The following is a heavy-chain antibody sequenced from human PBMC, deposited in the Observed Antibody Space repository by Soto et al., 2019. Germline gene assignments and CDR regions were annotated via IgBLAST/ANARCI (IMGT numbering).Heavy chain of an antibody. CDR2: ISYDGSNK. D-gene: IGHD6-19*01. CDR3: AKPPVAGFVVYYYGMDV. Sequence: QVQLVESGGGVVQPGRSLRLSCAASGFTFSSYGMHWVRQAPGKGLEWVAVISYDGSNKYYADSVKGRFTISRDNSKNTLYLQMNSLRAEDTAVYYCAKPPVAGFVVYYYGMDVWGQGTTVTVSS. CDR1: GFTFSSYG. V-gene: IGHV3-30*18. J-gene: IGHJ6*02.